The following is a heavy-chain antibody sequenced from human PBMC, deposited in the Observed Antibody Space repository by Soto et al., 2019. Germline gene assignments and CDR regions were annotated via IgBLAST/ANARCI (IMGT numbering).Heavy chain of an antibody. D-gene: IGHD6-19*01. J-gene: IGHJ4*02. CDR1: GIEFSNYA. CDR3: AKDGNWLDVYFDV. CDR2: SSASGRSR. V-gene: IGHV3-23*01. Sequence: SLRLSCVASGIEFSNYAMSWVRQAPGKGLEWVSISSASGRSRYHADSVKGRFTISRDNSKNTLYLHMTNLRAEDTAVYYCAKDGNWLDVYFDVWGQGTPVTVSS.